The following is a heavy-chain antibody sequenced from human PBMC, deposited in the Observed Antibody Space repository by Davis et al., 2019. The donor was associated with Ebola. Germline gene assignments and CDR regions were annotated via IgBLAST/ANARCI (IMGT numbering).Heavy chain of an antibody. Sequence: PGGSLRLSCAASGFTFSNYAMHWVRQAPGEGLEWVAVISSDGTNKYYADSVKGRFTISRDNSKNTLYLQMNGLRAEDTSVYYCARDRLVAVAATYYFDYWGQGTLVTVSS. CDR2: ISSDGTNK. J-gene: IGHJ4*02. CDR3: ARDRLVAVAATYYFDY. V-gene: IGHV3-30-3*01. D-gene: IGHD6-19*01. CDR1: GFTFSNYA.